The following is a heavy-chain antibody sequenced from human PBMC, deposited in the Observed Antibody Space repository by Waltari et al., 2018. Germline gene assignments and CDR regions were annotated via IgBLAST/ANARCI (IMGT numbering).Heavy chain of an antibody. D-gene: IGHD1-7*01. V-gene: IGHV1-69*05. J-gene: IGHJ5*02. CDR3: ARLAAITGTPNWFDP. CDR2: IIPIFGTA. Sequence: AEVKKPGSSVKVSCKASGGTFSSYAISWVRQAPGQGLEWMGGIIPIFGTANYAQKFQGRVTITTDESTSTAYMELSSLRSEDTAVYYCARLAAITGTPNWFDPWGQGTLVTVSS. CDR1: GGTFSSYA.